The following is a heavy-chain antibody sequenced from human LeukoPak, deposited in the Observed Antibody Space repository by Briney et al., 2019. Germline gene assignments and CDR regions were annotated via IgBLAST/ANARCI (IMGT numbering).Heavy chain of an antibody. V-gene: IGHV4-4*02. CDR1: GFTFSSYAM. D-gene: IGHD5-18*01. CDR3: ARPVQLWSDDAFDI. CDR2: IYHSGST. Sequence: GSLRLSCAASGFTFSSYAMSWVRQPPGKGLEWIGEIYHSGSTNYNPSLKSRVTISVDKSKNQFSLKLSSVTAADTAVYYCARPVQLWSDDAFDIWGQGTTVTVSS. J-gene: IGHJ3*02.